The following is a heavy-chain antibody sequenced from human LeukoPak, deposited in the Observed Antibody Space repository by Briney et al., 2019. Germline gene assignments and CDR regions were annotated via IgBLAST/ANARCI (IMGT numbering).Heavy chain of an antibody. Sequence: GGSLRLSCAASGFTFSSYSMNWVRQAPGKGLEGVSYISSSSSTIYYADSVKGRFTISRDNAKNSLYLQMNSLRAEDTAVYYCARVSEMATPGVFYYYMDVWGKGTTVTVSS. V-gene: IGHV3-48*01. CDR1: GFTFSSYS. D-gene: IGHD5-24*01. CDR3: ARVSEMATPGVFYYYMDV. J-gene: IGHJ6*03. CDR2: ISSSSSTI.